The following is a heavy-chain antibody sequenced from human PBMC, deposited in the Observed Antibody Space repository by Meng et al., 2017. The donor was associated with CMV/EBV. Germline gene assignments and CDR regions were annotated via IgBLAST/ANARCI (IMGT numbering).Heavy chain of an antibody. J-gene: IGHJ4*02. D-gene: IGHD6-6*01. CDR2: ISSSGSTI. Sequence: GGSLRLSCAASGSTFSDYYMSWIRQAPGKGLEWVSYISSSGSTIYYADSVKGRFTISRDNAKNSLYLQMNSLRAEDTAVYYCARALVRTSPPDYWGQGTLVTVSS. V-gene: IGHV3-11*04. CDR1: GSTFSDYY. CDR3: ARALVRTSPPDY.